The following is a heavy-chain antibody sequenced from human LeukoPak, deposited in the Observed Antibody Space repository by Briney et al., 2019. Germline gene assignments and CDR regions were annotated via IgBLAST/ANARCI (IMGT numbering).Heavy chain of an antibody. Sequence: SETLSLTCTVSGGSISSGSYYWSWIRQPAGKGLEWIGRIYTSGSTNYNPSLKSRVTISVDTSKNQFSLKLSSVTAADTAVYYCARTTPMVTGAFDIWGQGTMVTVSS. V-gene: IGHV4-61*02. D-gene: IGHD5-18*01. CDR1: GGSISSGSYY. CDR3: ARTTPMVTGAFDI. CDR2: IYTSGST. J-gene: IGHJ3*02.